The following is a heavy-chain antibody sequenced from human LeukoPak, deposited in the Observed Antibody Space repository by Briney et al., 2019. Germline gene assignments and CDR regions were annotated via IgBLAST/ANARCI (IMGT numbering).Heavy chain of an antibody. CDR3: ARDGVGNDVCDY. V-gene: IGHV1-2*02. J-gene: IGHJ4*02. Sequence: GASVKVSCTASGYTFTAYHIHWVRQAPGQGLEWMGWINPNSGGTNYAQKFQGRVTMTRDTSISTAYMELSRLTSDDPAVYYCARDGVGNDVCDYWGQGTLVTVSS. CDR1: GYTFTAYH. D-gene: IGHD1-1*01. CDR2: INPNSGGT.